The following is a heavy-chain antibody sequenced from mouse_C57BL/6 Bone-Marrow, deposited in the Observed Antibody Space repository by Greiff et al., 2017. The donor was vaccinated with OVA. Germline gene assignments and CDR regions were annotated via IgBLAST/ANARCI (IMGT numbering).Heavy chain of an antibody. CDR3: TRVGEGLNYFDY. D-gene: IGHD3-3*01. V-gene: IGHV5-9-1*02. J-gene: IGHJ2*01. Sequence: EVKLVESGEGLVKPGGSLKLSCAASGFTFSSYAMSWVRQTPEKRLEWVAYISSGGDYIYYADTVKGRFTISRDNARNTLYLQMSSLKSEDTAMYYCTRVGEGLNYFDYWGQGTTLTVSS. CDR2: ISSGGDYI. CDR1: GFTFSSYA.